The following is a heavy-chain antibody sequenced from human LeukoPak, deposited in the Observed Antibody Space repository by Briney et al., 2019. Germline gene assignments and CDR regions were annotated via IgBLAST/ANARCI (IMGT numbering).Heavy chain of an antibody. CDR2: IYSGGST. J-gene: IGHJ3*02. Sequence: GGSLRLSCAASGFTVGSNYLSWVRQAPGKGLEWVSLIYSGGSTYCADSLKGRFTISRDNSKNTLYLQMNSLRAEDTAVYYCAKAPSSTGGAFDIWGQGTMVTVSS. CDR3: AKAPSSTGGAFDI. V-gene: IGHV3-53*01. D-gene: IGHD2-2*01. CDR1: GFTVGSNY.